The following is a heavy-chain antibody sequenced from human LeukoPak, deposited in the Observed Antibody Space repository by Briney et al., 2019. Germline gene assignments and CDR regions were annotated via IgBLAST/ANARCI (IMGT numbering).Heavy chain of an antibody. CDR1: GYTFTSYG. V-gene: IGHV1-18*01. J-gene: IGHJ4*02. CDR2: ISAYNGNT. CDR3: ARTRPSWVLDY. Sequence: AAVKVSCKASGYTFTSYGISWVRQAPGQGLGWMGWISAYNGNTNYAQKLQGTGTMTTDTSTSTAYMELRSLRSDDTAVYYCARTRPSWVLDYWGQGTLVTVSS. D-gene: IGHD7-27*01.